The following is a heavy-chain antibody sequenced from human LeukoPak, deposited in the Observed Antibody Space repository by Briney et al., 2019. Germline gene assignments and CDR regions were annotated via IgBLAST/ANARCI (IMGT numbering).Heavy chain of an antibody. CDR1: RGSLIGGGYC. CDR3: ARAAHYELLTSYQKIVLEGLDY. D-gene: IGHD3-9*01. V-gene: IGHV4-31*03. J-gene: IGHJ4*02. CDR2: IYYSGIT. Sequence: SQTLSLTCTVSRGSLIGGGYCWGSIRQHPGKGLEWIGYIYYSGITYYNPSLKSRVTISVDTSKNQFSLKLSSVTAADTAVYYCARAAHYELLTSYQKIVLEGLDYWGQGTLVTVSS.